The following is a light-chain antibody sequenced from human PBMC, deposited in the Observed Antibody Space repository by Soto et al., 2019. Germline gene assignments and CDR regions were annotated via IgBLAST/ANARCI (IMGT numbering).Light chain of an antibody. J-gene: IGKJ1*01. CDR3: QQYYSFPQT. CDR2: AAS. Sequence: DIQMTQSPSSLSASLGDRVTITCRASQSISNFLNWVQHKPGKAPELLIYAASTLQSGVPSRFSGSGSGTDFTLTISCLQSEDFATYYCQQYYSFPQTFGQGTKVDIK. V-gene: IGKV1-16*01. CDR1: QSISNF.